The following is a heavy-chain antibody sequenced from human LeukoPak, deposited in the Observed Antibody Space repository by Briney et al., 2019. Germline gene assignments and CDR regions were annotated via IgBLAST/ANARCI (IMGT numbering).Heavy chain of an antibody. V-gene: IGHV3-30*02. D-gene: IGHD6-19*01. Sequence: GGSLRLSCAASGFTFSNFAIRWVRQAPGKGLEWVAFIRYDGSNKYYADSVKGRFTISRDNSKNTLYLQMNSLRAEDTAVYYCAKAAVAGTIGELYYFDYWGQGTLVTVSS. CDR1: GFTFSNFA. J-gene: IGHJ4*02. CDR2: IRYDGSNK. CDR3: AKAAVAGTIGELYYFDY.